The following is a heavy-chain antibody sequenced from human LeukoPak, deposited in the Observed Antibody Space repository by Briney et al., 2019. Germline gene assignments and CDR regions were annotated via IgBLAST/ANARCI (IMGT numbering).Heavy chain of an antibody. D-gene: IGHD3-9*01. CDR1: GFTFSSYA. Sequence: GGSLRLSCAASGFTFSSYAMHWVRQAPGKGLEWVAVISYDGSNKYYADSVKGRFTISRDNAKNSLYLQMNSLRDEDTAVYYCARDNDWAFDYWGQGTLVTVSS. J-gene: IGHJ4*02. CDR3: ARDNDWAFDY. CDR2: ISYDGSNK. V-gene: IGHV3-30-3*01.